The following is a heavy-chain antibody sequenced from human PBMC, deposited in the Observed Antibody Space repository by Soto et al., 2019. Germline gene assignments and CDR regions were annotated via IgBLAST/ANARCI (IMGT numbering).Heavy chain of an antibody. CDR3: VHSYMVSALHY. CDR2: IYWDDNK. J-gene: IGHJ4*02. V-gene: IGHV2-5*02. D-gene: IGHD2-8*01. Sequence: QITLKESGPTLVKPTQTLTLTCTFSGFLLSSLGLAVGWIRQPPGKALEWLALIYWDDNKYYSPSLKSRLIITKDTTKNQVVLIMTNIDPVDAGTYYCVHSYMVSALHYWGQGALVTVSS. CDR1: GFLLSSLGLA.